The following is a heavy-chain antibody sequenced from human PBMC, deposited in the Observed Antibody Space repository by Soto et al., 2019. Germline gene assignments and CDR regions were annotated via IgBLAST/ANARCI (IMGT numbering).Heavy chain of an antibody. V-gene: IGHV3-23*01. CDR2: ISGSGGST. Sequence: GGSLRLSCAASGFTFSSYAMSWVRQAPGKGLEWVSAISGSGGSTYYADSVKGRFTISRDNSKNTLYLQMNSLRAEDTAVYYCAKAIVVVVAASADYWGQGTLVTVSS. J-gene: IGHJ4*02. CDR3: AKAIVVVVAASADY. D-gene: IGHD2-15*01. CDR1: GFTFSSYA.